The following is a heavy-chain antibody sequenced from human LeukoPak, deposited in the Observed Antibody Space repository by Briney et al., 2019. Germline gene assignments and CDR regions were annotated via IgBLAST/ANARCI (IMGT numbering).Heavy chain of an antibody. D-gene: IGHD3-10*01. J-gene: IGHJ3*02. CDR1: GGSISSYY. Sequence: PSETLSLTCTVSGGSISSYYWSWIRQPPGKGLEWIGYIYYSGSTNYNPSLKSRVTISVDTSKNQFPLKLSSVTAADTAVYYCARDILYGSGSYNAFDIWGQGTMVTVSS. V-gene: IGHV4-59*01. CDR2: IYYSGST. CDR3: ARDILYGSGSYNAFDI.